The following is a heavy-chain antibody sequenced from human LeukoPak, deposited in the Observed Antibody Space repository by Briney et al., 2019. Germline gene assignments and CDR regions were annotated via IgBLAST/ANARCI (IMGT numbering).Heavy chain of an antibody. CDR3: ASDYGDYVSYLSSGAEYFQH. CDR2: ISGSGGST. CDR1: GFTFSSYG. V-gene: IGHV3-23*01. J-gene: IGHJ1*01. D-gene: IGHD4-17*01. Sequence: GGTLRLSCAASGFTFSSYGMSWVRQAPGKGLEWVSAISGSGGSTYYADSVKGRFTISRDNSKNTLYLQMNSLRAEDTAVYYCASDYGDYVSYLSSGAEYFQHWGQGTLVTVSS.